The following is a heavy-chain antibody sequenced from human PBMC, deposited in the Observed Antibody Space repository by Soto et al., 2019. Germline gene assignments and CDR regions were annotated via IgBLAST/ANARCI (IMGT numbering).Heavy chain of an antibody. CDR1: GGSISSYY. D-gene: IGHD5-12*01. J-gene: IGHJ5*02. Sequence: PSETLSLTCTVSGGSISSYYWSWIRQPPGKGLEWIGYIYYSGSTNYNPSLKSRVTISVDTSKNQFSLKLSSVTAADTAVYYCARAPRYIVATSWFDPWGQGTLVTVSS. CDR2: IYYSGST. V-gene: IGHV4-59*01. CDR3: ARAPRYIVATSWFDP.